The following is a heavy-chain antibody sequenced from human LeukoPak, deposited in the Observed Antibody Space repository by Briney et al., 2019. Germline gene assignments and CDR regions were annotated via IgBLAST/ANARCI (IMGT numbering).Heavy chain of an antibody. CDR2: ISSTSSYI. D-gene: IGHD2-15*01. CDR1: GFTFNSYA. CDR3: ARGDNSGGSPPYYYGMDV. V-gene: IGHV3-21*01. J-gene: IGHJ6*02. Sequence: GGSLRLSCAASGFTFNSYAMHWVRQAPGKGLEWVSSISSTSSYIYYADSVKGRFTISRDNPKNSLYLQMNSLRAEDTAVYYCARGDNSGGSPPYYYGMDVWGQGTTVTVSS.